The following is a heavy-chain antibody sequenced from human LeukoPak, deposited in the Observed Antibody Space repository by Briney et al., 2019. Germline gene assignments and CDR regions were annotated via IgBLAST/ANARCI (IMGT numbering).Heavy chain of an antibody. D-gene: IGHD3-9*01. Sequence: ASVKVSCKASGYTFTGYYMHWVRQAPGQGLAWMGRINPNSGGTNYAQKFQGRVTMTRDTSISTAYMELSRLRSDDTAVYYCARGMWSDYDILTGYLEFDYWGQGTLVTVSS. CDR3: ARGMWSDYDILTGYLEFDY. J-gene: IGHJ4*02. CDR1: GYTFTGYY. V-gene: IGHV1-2*06. CDR2: INPNSGGT.